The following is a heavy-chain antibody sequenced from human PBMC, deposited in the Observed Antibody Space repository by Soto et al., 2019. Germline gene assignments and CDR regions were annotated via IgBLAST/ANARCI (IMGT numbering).Heavy chain of an antibody. CDR1: GFTFSSYA. Sequence: GGSLRLSCAASGFTFSSYAMHWVRQAPGKGLEWVALIAYHGVNQYYADSVKGRFTISRDNSKNTLWLQMNSLSADDTAVYYCARGADYYDTSGSWTFDNWGQGTVVTVSS. CDR3: ARGADYYDTSGSWTFDN. CDR2: IAYHGVNQ. D-gene: IGHD3-22*01. J-gene: IGHJ4*02. V-gene: IGHV3-30-3*01.